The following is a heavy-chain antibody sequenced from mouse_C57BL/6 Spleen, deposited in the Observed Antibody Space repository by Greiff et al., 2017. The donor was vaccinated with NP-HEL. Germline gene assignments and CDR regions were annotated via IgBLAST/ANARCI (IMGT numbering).Heavy chain of an antibody. Sequence: VQLQQSGPELVKPGASVKISCKASGYAFSSSWMNWVKQRPGKGLEWIGRIYPGDGDTNYNGKFKGKATLTADKSSSTAYMQLSSLTSEDSAVYFCAYSNYYAMDYWGQGTSVTVSS. V-gene: IGHV1-82*01. CDR1: GYAFSSSW. J-gene: IGHJ4*01. CDR3: AYSNYYAMDY. D-gene: IGHD2-5*01. CDR2: IYPGDGDT.